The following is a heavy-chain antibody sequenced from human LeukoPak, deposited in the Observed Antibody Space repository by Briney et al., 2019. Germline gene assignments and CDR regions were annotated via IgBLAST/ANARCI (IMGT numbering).Heavy chain of an antibody. V-gene: IGHV3-23*01. Sequence: GSLRLSCAASGFTFSTYALSWVRQAPGKGLEWVSAISGSGGSTYYADSVKGRFTISRDNSKNTLYLQMNSLRAEDTAVYYCAKEGLRFLEWLSHPFDYWGQGTPVTVSS. CDR2: ISGSGGST. D-gene: IGHD3-3*01. CDR1: GFTFSTYA. CDR3: AKEGLRFLEWLSHPFDY. J-gene: IGHJ4*02.